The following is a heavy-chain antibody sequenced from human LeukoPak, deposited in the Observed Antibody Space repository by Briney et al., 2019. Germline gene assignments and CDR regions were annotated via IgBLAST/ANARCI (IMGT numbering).Heavy chain of an antibody. D-gene: IGHD4-11*01. Sequence: SETLSLTCAVYGGSLSGYYWSWIRQPPGKGLEWIGEINHSGSTNYNPSLKSRVTISVDTSKNQFSLKLSSVTAADTAVYYCARGRETTVTTSFFDYWGQGTLVTVSS. J-gene: IGHJ4*02. CDR1: GGSLSGYY. CDR3: ARGRETTVTTSFFDY. V-gene: IGHV4-34*01. CDR2: INHSGST.